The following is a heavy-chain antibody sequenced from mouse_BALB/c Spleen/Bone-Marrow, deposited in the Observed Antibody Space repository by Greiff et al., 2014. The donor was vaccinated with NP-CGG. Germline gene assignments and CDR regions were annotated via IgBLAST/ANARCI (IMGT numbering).Heavy chain of an antibody. CDR2: IDPANGNT. CDR1: GFNIKDTY. D-gene: IGHD2-4*01. Sequence: EVQLQQSGAELVKPGASVKLSCTASGFNIKDTYMHWVKQRPEQGLEWIGRIDPANGNTKYDPKFQGKATMTADTSSNTAYLQLSSLTSEDTAVYYCAMITTGAWFAYWGQGTLVTVSA. J-gene: IGHJ3*01. V-gene: IGHV14-3*02. CDR3: AMITTGAWFAY.